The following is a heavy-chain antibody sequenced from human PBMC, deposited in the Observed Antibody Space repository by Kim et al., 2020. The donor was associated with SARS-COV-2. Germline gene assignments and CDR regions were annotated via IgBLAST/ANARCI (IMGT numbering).Heavy chain of an antibody. V-gene: IGHV6-1*01. CDR3: ARGIAAAGNDWFDP. D-gene: IGHD6-13*01. J-gene: IGHJ5*02. Sequence: AVAVKSRITINPDTSKNQFSLQLNSVTPEDTAVYYCARGIAAAGNDWFDPWGQGTLVTVSS.